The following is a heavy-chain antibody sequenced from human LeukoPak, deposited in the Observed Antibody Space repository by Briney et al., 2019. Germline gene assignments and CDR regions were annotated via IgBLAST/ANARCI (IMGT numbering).Heavy chain of an antibody. V-gene: IGHV4-59*01. CDR1: GGSISSYY. CDR2: IYYGGST. D-gene: IGHD3-22*01. J-gene: IGHJ3*02. CDR3: ARLNDRADAFDI. Sequence: SETLSLTCTVSGGSISSYYWSWIRQPPGKGLEWIGYIYYGGSTNYNPSLKSRVTISVDTSKNQFSLKLSSVTAADTAVYYCARLNDRADAFDIWGQGTMVTVSS.